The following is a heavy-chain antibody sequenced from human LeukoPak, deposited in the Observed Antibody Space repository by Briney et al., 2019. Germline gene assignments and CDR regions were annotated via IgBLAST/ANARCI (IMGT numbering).Heavy chain of an antibody. Sequence: GASVKVSCKASGGTFNSYAISWVRQAPGQGLEWMGGIIPIFGTANYAQKVQGRVTITTDESTSTAYMELSSLRSEDTAVYYCARDPDQESDAFDIWGQGTMVTVSS. CDR1: GGTFNSYA. CDR2: IIPIFGTA. J-gene: IGHJ3*02. V-gene: IGHV1-69*05. CDR3: ARDPDQESDAFDI.